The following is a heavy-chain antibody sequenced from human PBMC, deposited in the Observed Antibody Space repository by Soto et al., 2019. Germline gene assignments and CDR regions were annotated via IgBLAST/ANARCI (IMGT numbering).Heavy chain of an antibody. D-gene: IGHD3-10*01. CDR2: ISSSSSYI. CDR1: GFTFSSYS. V-gene: IGHV3-21*01. J-gene: IGHJ6*03. CDR3: ARVRGVRGARNYYYYYYMDV. Sequence: GGFLRLSCAASGFTFSSYSMNWVRQAPGKRLEWVSSISSSSSYIYYADSVKGRFTISRDNAKNSLYLQMNSLRAEDTAVYYCARVRGVRGARNYYYYYYMDVWGKGTTVTVSS.